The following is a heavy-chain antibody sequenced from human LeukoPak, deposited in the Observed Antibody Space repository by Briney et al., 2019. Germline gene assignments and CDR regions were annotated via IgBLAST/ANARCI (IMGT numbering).Heavy chain of an antibody. CDR1: GFSFNTYW. CDR2: INSDGSIT. J-gene: IGHJ4*02. V-gene: IGHV3-74*01. D-gene: IGHD3-10*01. CDR3: ARGHSGTSFFDY. Sequence: GGSLRLSCDASGFSFNTYWMHWVRQAPGKGLVWVSRINSDGSITSYADSVKGRFTISRDNSKNTLYLQMNSLRAEDTAVYYCARGHSGTSFFDYWGQGILVTVSS.